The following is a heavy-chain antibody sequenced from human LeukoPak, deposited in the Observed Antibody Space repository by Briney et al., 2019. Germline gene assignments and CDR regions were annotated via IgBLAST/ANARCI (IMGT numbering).Heavy chain of an antibody. CDR1: GYTFTSHG. CDR3: ASPTETTVDAFDI. J-gene: IGHJ3*02. Sequence: ASVKVSCXASGYTFTSHGISWVRQAPGQGLEWMGWISAYNGNTNYAQKLQGRVTMTTDTSTSTAYMELRSLRSDDTAVYYCASPTETTVDAFDIWGQGTMVTVSS. V-gene: IGHV1-18*01. CDR2: ISAYNGNT. D-gene: IGHD4-17*01.